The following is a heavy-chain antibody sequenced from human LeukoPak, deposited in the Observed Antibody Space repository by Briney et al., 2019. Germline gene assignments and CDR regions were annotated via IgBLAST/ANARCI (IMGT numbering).Heavy chain of an antibody. J-gene: IGHJ4*02. V-gene: IGHV4-59*12. Sequence: PSETLSLTCTVSAGSISSYYWSWIRQPPGRGLEWIGYIYYSGSTNYSPSLKSRVTISIDTSKNQFSLKLSSVTAADTAVYYCARDGGKKWLEFGGDYWGQGTLVTVSS. D-gene: IGHD6-19*01. CDR2: IYYSGST. CDR1: AGSISSYY. CDR3: ARDGGKKWLEFGGDY.